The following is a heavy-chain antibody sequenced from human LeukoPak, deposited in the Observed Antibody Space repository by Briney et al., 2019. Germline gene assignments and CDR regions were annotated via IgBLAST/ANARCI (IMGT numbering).Heavy chain of an antibody. D-gene: IGHD2-2*02. CDR3: ARGSGLGYCSSTSCYTPMDV. Sequence: GGSLRLSCAASGFTFSSYWMHWVRQAPGKGLVWVSPINTDGSSTSYADSVKGRFTISRDNAKNTLYLQMNSLRAEDTAVYYCARGSGLGYCSSTSCYTPMDVWGKGTTVTVSS. V-gene: IGHV3-74*01. CDR1: GFTFSSYW. CDR2: INTDGSST. J-gene: IGHJ6*04.